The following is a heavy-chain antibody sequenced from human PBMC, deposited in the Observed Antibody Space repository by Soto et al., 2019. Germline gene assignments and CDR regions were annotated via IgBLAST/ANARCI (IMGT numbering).Heavy chain of an antibody. CDR3: ARDNGYCGGYTLDH. V-gene: IGHV4-59*01. CDR2: IYYSGST. CDR1: GGSISSYY. J-gene: IGHJ4*02. Sequence: QVQLQESGPGLVKPSETLSLTCTVSGGSISSYYWSWIRQPPGKGLEWIGYIYYSGSTNYNPSLKRRVTISVYTSKNQYSLKLSSVTAAATAVYYCARDNGYCGGYTLDHWGQGTLVTVSS. D-gene: IGHD5-18*01.